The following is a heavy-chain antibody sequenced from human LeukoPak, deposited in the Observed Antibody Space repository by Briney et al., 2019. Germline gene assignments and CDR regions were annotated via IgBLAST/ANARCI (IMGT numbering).Heavy chain of an antibody. D-gene: IGHD4-17*01. CDR1: GFTFSTYW. J-gene: IGHJ3*02. V-gene: IGHV3-7*05. CDR3: ARGQSGDPAFDI. Sequence: GGSLRLSCAASGFTFSTYWMSWGRQAPGKGLEWVANIREDGSDKYYVDSVKGRFTVSRDNSRDTLNLQMNSLRAEDTAVYFCARGQSGDPAFDIWGQGTMVTVSS. CDR2: IREDGSDK.